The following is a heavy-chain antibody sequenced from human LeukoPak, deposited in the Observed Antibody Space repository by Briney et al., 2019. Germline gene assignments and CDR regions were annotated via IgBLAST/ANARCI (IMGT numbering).Heavy chain of an antibody. CDR1: GGTFSNYA. V-gene: IGHV1-18*01. D-gene: IGHD3-22*01. CDR2: ISAYNGNT. Sequence: GASVKVSCKASGGTFSNYAFSWVRQAPGQGLEWMGWISAYNGNTNYAQKLQGRVTMTTDTSTGTAYMELRSLRSDDTAVYYCARDSYYYDSSGYYLFDYWGQGTLVTVSS. J-gene: IGHJ4*02. CDR3: ARDSYYYDSSGYYLFDY.